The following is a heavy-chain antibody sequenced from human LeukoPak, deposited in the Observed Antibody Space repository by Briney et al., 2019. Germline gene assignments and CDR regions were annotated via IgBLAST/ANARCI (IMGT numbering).Heavy chain of an antibody. D-gene: IGHD6-13*01. J-gene: IGHJ6*03. CDR3: ARRAVPSSSYASVYYYYMDV. Sequence: GASVKVSCKASGYTFTGYYMHWVRQAPGQGLEWMGWINPNSGGTNYVQKFQGRVTMTRDTSISTAYMELGRLRSDDTAVYYCARRAVPSSSYASVYYYYMDVWGKGTTVTVSS. V-gene: IGHV1-2*02. CDR2: INPNSGGT. CDR1: GYTFTGYY.